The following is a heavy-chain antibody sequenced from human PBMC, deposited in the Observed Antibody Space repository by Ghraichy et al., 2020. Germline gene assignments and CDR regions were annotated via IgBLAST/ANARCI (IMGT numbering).Heavy chain of an antibody. CDR2: IRYDGSNK. Sequence: GGSLRLSCAASGFTFSSYGMHWVRQAPGKGLEWVAFIRYDGSNKYYADSVKGRFTISRDNSKNTLYLQMNSLRAEDTAVYYCAKGGRSGESSFDYWGQGTLVTVSS. CDR3: AKGGRSGESSFDY. V-gene: IGHV3-30*02. D-gene: IGHD3-10*01. CDR1: GFTFSSYG. J-gene: IGHJ4*02.